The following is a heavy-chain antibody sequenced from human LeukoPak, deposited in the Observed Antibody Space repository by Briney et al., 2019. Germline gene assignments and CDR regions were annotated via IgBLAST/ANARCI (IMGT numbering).Heavy chain of an antibody. CDR3: AKDEDARPMYFQD. D-gene: IGHD2-8*01. Sequence: GGSLRLSCAASGFTFSSYGMHWVRQAPGKGLEWVAVIWYDGTNKNYAESVKGRFTISRDNAMNTLYLQMNTLRAEDTAVYYCAKDEDARPMYFQDWGQGTLVTAST. CDR2: IWYDGTNK. J-gene: IGHJ1*01. CDR1: GFTFSSYG. V-gene: IGHV3-33*06.